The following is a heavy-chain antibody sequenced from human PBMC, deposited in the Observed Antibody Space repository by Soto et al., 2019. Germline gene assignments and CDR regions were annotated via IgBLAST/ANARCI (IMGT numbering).Heavy chain of an antibody. Sequence: SVKVSCKASGGSFSSYIVSWVRQAPGQGLEWMGRIIPVLGETIYAQKFQGRVTMTEDTSTDTAYMELSSLRSEDTAVYYCATDKFSNYDIFSWGQGTLVTVSS. CDR2: IIPVLGET. J-gene: IGHJ4*02. CDR3: ATDKFSNYDIFS. V-gene: IGHV1-69*08. D-gene: IGHD3-9*01. CDR1: GGSFSSYI.